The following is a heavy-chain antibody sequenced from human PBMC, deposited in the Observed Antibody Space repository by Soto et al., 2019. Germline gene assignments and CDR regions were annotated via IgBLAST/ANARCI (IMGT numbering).Heavy chain of an antibody. V-gene: IGHV3-23*01. D-gene: IGHD2-15*01. J-gene: IGHJ4*02. CDR1: GFTFSSYA. Sequence: GESLRLSCAASGFTFSSYAMSWVRQAPGKGLEWVSAISGSGGSTYYADSVKGRFTISRDNSKNTLYLQMNSLRAEDTAVYYCAKVDLGYCSGGSCYAFDYWGQGTLVTVSS. CDR3: AKVDLGYCSGGSCYAFDY. CDR2: ISGSGGST.